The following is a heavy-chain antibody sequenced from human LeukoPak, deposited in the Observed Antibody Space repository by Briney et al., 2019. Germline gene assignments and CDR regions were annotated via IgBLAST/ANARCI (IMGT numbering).Heavy chain of an antibody. CDR2: ISGSGGST. Sequence: PGGSLRLSCATSGFTFSSYAMSWVRQAPGKGLEWVSAISGSGGSTYYADSVKGRFTISRDNSKNTLYLQMNSLRAEDTAVYYCAKDQAAGKVSFDYWGQGTLVTVSS. CDR1: GFTFSSYA. V-gene: IGHV3-23*01. CDR3: AKDQAAGKVSFDY. D-gene: IGHD6-19*01. J-gene: IGHJ4*02.